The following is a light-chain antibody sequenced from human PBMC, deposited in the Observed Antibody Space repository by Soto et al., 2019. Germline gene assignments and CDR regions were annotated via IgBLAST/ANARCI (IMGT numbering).Light chain of an antibody. Sequence: QSALTQPASVSGSPGQSITISCTGTGSNVGGYNYVSWYQQYPGKAPKLMIFEVTNRPSGVSDRFSGSKSGNTASLTISGLQAEDEADYYCSSFTSSNTWLFGGGTKLTVL. CDR1: GSNVGGYNY. J-gene: IGLJ3*02. CDR3: SSFTSSNTWL. CDR2: EVT. V-gene: IGLV2-14*01.